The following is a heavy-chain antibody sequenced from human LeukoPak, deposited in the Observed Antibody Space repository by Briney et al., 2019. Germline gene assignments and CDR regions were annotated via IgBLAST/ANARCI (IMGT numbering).Heavy chain of an antibody. CDR3: ARENYYYDSSGYYYVGAFDI. J-gene: IGHJ3*02. CDR2: IYYSGST. Sequence: PSETLSLTCTVSGGSISSYYWSWIRQPPGKGLEWFGYIYYSGSTNYNPSLKSRVTISVDTSKNQFSLKLSSVTAADTAVYYCARENYYYDSSGYYYVGAFDIWGQGTMVTVSS. CDR1: GGSISSYY. D-gene: IGHD3-22*01. V-gene: IGHV4-59*01.